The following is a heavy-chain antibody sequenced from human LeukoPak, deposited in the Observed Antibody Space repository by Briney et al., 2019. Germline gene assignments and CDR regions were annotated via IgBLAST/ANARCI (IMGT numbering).Heavy chain of an antibody. V-gene: IGHV3-30-3*01. CDR2: ISYDGSNK. CDR1: GFTFSSYA. CDR3: ARDARGYSYGNWFDP. Sequence: PGGSLRLSCAASGFTFSSYAVHWVRQAPGKGLEWVAVISYDGSNKYYADSVKGRFTISRDNSKNTLYLQMNSLRAEDTAVYYCARDARGYSYGNWFDPWGQGTLVTVSS. J-gene: IGHJ5*02. D-gene: IGHD5-18*01.